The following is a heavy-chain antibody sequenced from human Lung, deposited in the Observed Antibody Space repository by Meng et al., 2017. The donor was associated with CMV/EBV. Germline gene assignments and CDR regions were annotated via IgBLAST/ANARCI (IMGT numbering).Heavy chain of an antibody. V-gene: IGHV3-20*04. D-gene: IGHD1-26*01. Sequence: SXAASGFTFDDYGMSWVRQVPGKGLEWVSGIIWNGESTSYADSVKGRFTISRDNAKNSLYLQMNSLRAEDTALYYCARDRGSSEYYLDYWGQGTLVTVSS. CDR3: ARDRGSSEYYLDY. J-gene: IGHJ4*02. CDR1: GFTFDDYG. CDR2: IIWNGEST.